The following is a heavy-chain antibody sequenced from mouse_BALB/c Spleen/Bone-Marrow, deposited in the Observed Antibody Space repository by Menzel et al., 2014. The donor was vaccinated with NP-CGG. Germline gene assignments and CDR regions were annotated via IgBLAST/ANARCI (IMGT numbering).Heavy chain of an antibody. CDR2: IEPSDSYT. V-gene: IGHV1-69*02. D-gene: IGHD1-1*01. J-gene: IGHJ2*02. CDR1: GYTFTNYW. Sequence: QVQLQPSGAEVVKPGASVKVSCKASGYTFTNYWMQWVKQRPGQGLEWIGEIEPSDSYTNYNQDFKGKATLTVDKSSSTAYMQLSSLTSEDSAVYYCARGRTTVVSDYWGQGTSLTVSS. CDR3: ARGRTTVVSDY.